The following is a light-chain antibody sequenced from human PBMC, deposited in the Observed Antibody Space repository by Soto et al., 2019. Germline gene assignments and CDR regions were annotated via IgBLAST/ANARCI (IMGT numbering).Light chain of an antibody. CDR1: KSDIGVYEF. CDR3: KSYAGSNTYV. CDR2: EVV. V-gene: IGLV2-8*01. Sequence: QSALTQPPSASGSPGQSVTISCTGTKSDIGVYEFVSWYQHHPGKAPRLIIYEVVQRPSGVPDRFSGSKSGNTASLTVSGLQAADEADYFCKSYAGSNTYVFGSGTKV. J-gene: IGLJ1*01.